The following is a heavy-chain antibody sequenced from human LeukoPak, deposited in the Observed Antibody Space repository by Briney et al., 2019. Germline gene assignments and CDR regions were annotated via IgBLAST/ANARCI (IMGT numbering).Heavy chain of an antibody. CDR2: IYYSGST. D-gene: IGHD3-16*02. CDR3: ARDYLDDYYYYGMDV. V-gene: IGHV4-31*11. J-gene: IGHJ6*02. Sequence: SETLSLTCAVYGGSFSGYYWSWIRQHPGKGLEWIGYIYYSGSTYYNPSLKSRVTISVDTSKNQFSLKLSSVTAADTAVYYCARDYLDDYYYYGMDVWGQGTTVTVSS. CDR1: GGSFSGYY.